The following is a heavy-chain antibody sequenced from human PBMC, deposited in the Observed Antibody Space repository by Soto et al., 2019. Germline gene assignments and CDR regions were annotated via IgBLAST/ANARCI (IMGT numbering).Heavy chain of an antibody. Sequence: QVQLQESGPGLVKPSETLSLTCPVSGGSISSYYWSWIRQPPGKGLEWIGYIDYSGSTNYNPSLKSRVTISVDTSKNQCSLKLSSETAADTAVYYCARGTYLSMYYDSNNWFDPWGQGTLVTVSS. V-gene: IGHV4-59*01. CDR3: ARGTYLSMYYDSNNWFDP. CDR1: GGSISSYY. J-gene: IGHJ5*02. CDR2: IDYSGST. D-gene: IGHD3-3*01.